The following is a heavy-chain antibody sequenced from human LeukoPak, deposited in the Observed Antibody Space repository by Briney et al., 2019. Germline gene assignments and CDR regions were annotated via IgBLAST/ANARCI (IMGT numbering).Heavy chain of an antibody. D-gene: IGHD3-10*01. V-gene: IGHV4-39*01. CDR1: GGSIFSSNSY. CDR3: ARKVRGYYYMDV. J-gene: IGHJ6*03. Sequence: SETLSLTCTVSGGSIFSSNSYWGWIRQPPGKGLEWIGSIYYSGNTYYNASLKSRVTISVDTSKNQFSLKLNSVTAADTAVYYCARKVRGYYYMDVWGKGTTVTISS. CDR2: IYYSGNT.